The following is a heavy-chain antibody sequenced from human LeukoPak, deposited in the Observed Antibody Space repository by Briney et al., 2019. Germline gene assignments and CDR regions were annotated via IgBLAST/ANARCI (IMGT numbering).Heavy chain of an antibody. Sequence: ASVKVSCKASGYTFTSYGISWVRQAPGQGLEWMGWISAYNGNTNYAQKLQGRVTMTTDTSTSTAYMELRSLRSDDTAVYYCAGGEYYDSSGYYWGESFDYWGQGTLVTVSS. V-gene: IGHV1-18*01. CDR3: AGGEYYDSSGYYWGESFDY. CDR1: GYTFTSYG. J-gene: IGHJ4*02. CDR2: ISAYNGNT. D-gene: IGHD3-22*01.